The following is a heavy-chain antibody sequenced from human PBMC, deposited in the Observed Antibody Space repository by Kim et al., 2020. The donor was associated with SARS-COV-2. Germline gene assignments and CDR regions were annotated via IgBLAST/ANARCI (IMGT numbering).Heavy chain of an antibody. D-gene: IGHD1-26*01. CDR2: ST. Sequence: STSYAQKFQGRVTMTRDTSTSTVYMELSSLRSEDTAVYYCARVGGAGFDYWGQGTLVTVSS. V-gene: IGHV1-46*01. J-gene: IGHJ4*02. CDR3: ARVGGAGFDY.